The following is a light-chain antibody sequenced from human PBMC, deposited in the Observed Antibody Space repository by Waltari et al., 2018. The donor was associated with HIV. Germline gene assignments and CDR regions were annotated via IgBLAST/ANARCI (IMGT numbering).Light chain of an antibody. CDR3: CSYAGSSTFNVV. CDR2: EVS. V-gene: IGLV2-23*02. CDR1: SSDVGSYNL. J-gene: IGLJ2*01. Sequence: QSALTQPASVSGSPGQSITISCTGTSSDVGSYNLVPWFQQHPGKAPKLMIEEVSKRPSGVSNRSSGSKSGNTASLTISGLQAEHEADYYGCSYAGSSTFNVVFGGGTKLTVL.